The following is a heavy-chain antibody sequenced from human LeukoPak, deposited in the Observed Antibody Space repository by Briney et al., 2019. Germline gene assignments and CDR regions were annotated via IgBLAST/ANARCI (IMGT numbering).Heavy chain of an antibody. D-gene: IGHD3-9*01. J-gene: IGHJ4*02. V-gene: IGHV3-74*01. Sequence: GGSLRLSCAASGFTFSSYWMHWVRQAPGKGLVWVSRINSDGSSTSYADSVKGRFTISRDNAKNTLYLQMNSLRDEDTAVYYCAKDGARYLLTYYFEYWGQGTLVTVSS. CDR1: GFTFSSYW. CDR3: AKDGARYLLTYYFEY. CDR2: INSDGSST.